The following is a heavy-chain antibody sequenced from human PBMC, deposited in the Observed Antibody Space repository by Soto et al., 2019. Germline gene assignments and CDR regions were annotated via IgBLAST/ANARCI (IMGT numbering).Heavy chain of an antibody. CDR3: ARGEYCSSTSCVYGMDV. CDR1: GGSISSGGAY. V-gene: IGHV4-30-4*08. CDR2: IHYSGST. J-gene: IGHJ6*02. Sequence: QVQLQESGPGLVKPSQTLSLTCTVSGGSISSGGAYWSWIRQHPGKGLEWIGYIHYSGSTTYNPSLKSRVTISIDTSKNQFSLKLSSVTAADTAVYYCARGEYCSSTSCVYGMDVWGQGTTVTVSS. D-gene: IGHD2-2*01.